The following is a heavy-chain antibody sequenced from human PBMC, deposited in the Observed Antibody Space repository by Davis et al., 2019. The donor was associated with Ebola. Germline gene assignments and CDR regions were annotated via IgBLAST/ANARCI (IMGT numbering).Heavy chain of an antibody. J-gene: IGHJ4*02. CDR3: ARGGSVFEY. Sequence: PGGSLRLSCAASGFTFTNYAMSRVRQAPGKGLEWVSGISASGDNTYYADSVQGRFGISRDNSKNTLYLQMDNPTAEDTALYYCARGGSVFEYWGQGTLVTVSS. D-gene: IGHD3-10*01. V-gene: IGHV3-23*01. CDR2: ISASGDNT. CDR1: GFTFTNYA.